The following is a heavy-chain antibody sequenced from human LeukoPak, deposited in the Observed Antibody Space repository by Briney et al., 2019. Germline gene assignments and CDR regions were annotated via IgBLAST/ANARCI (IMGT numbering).Heavy chain of an antibody. Sequence: ASVKVSCKLSGYKFTDHFVHWVKQAPGKGLQWMGLIDPEDGETKYAAMFEDRVTITADTSRDSVFLDLKNLRSEDTAMYYCARNYFDFWSQGSLVTVSA. CDR1: GYKFTDHF. CDR3: ARNYFDF. V-gene: IGHV1-69-2*01. CDR2: IDPEDGET. J-gene: IGHJ4*02.